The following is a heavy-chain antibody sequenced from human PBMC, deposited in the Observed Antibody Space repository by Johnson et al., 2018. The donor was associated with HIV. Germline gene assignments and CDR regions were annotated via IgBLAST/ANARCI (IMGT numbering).Heavy chain of an antibody. Sequence: VQLVESGGGLVQPGGSLRLSCAASGFTFSSYWMSWVRQAPGKGLEWVANIKQDGSEKYYVDSVKGRFTISRDNAKNSLYLQMTSGRAEDTAVYYCARGNGVVQFWEWLLGGAFDIWGQGTMVTVSS. CDR2: IKQDGSEK. CDR1: GFTFSSYW. D-gene: IGHD3-3*01. CDR3: ARGNGVVQFWEWLLGGAFDI. J-gene: IGHJ3*02. V-gene: IGHV3-7*01.